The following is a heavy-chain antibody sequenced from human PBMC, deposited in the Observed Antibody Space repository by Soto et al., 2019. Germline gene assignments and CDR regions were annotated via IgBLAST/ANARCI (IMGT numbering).Heavy chain of an antibody. V-gene: IGHV1-24*01. Sequence: ASVKLSCKVSGYSLTELFMHWVRQAPGKGLEWMGGFDPEDGETIYAQKFQGRVTMTEDTSTDTAYMELSSLRSEDTAVYYCATIPPGIATPKIDSSGPRYFDYWGQGTLVTVS. CDR1: GYSLTELF. CDR3: ATIPPGIATPKIDSSGPRYFDY. D-gene: IGHD3-22*01. CDR2: FDPEDGET. J-gene: IGHJ4*02.